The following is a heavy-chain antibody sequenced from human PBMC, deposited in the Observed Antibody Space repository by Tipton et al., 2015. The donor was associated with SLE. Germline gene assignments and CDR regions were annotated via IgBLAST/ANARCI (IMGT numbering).Heavy chain of an antibody. CDR2: INPKSGGT. Sequence: QSGAEVKKPGASVKVSCKASGYTFTGYYMHWVRQAPGQGLEWMGRINPKSGGTNYAQKFQGRVSMTTDTSISTAYMELSELRSDDTAIYFCAKDLAGNWDDEYWGQGTLVTVSS. J-gene: IGHJ4*02. CDR3: AKDLAGNWDDEY. CDR1: GYTFTGYY. V-gene: IGHV1-2*06. D-gene: IGHD1-20*01.